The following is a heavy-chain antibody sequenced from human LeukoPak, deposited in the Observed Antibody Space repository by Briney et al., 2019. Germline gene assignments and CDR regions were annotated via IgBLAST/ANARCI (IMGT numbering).Heavy chain of an antibody. D-gene: IGHD3-10*01. Sequence: KSGGSLRLSCAASGFTFSSYSMNWVRQAPGKGLEWVSSISSSSSYIYYADSVKGRFTISRDNAKNSLYLQMNSLRAEDTAVYYCARDGSMVRGVPRWYYFDYWGQGTLVTVSS. J-gene: IGHJ4*02. CDR2: ISSSSSYI. V-gene: IGHV3-21*01. CDR1: GFTFSSYS. CDR3: ARDGSMVRGVPRWYYFDY.